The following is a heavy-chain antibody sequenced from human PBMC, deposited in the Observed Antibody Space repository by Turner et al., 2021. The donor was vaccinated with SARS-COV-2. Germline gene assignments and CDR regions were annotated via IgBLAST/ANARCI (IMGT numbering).Heavy chain of an antibody. Sequence: QLHLVQSGADVTNPGASVKVSCKASGYIFITYYIPWVRQAPGQGLEWVGIINPSGGGTRYAQKVRGRVTMTRDTSTSTVSMELSSLRSEDTAVYYCARGELWSFSSYDNWGQGTLVTVSS. CDR1: GYIFITYY. CDR3: ARGELWSFSSYDN. D-gene: IGHD3-10*01. CDR2: INPSGGGT. J-gene: IGHJ4*02. V-gene: IGHV1-46*03.